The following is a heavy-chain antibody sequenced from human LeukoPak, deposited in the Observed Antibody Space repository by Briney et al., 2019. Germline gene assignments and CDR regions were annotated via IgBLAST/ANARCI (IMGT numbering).Heavy chain of an antibody. J-gene: IGHJ2*01. CDR3: AIQPWGSGNNWYFDL. CDR1: GYTFTAYY. D-gene: IGHD7-27*01. V-gene: IGHV1-2*02. Sequence: ASVRVSCKASGYTFTAYYIHWGRQAPGQGREWMGWISPNSGGTDYAQKFKGRVTMTRDTSISTTYVELSSLTSDDTAVYYCAIQPWGSGNNWYFDLWGRGTLVTVSS. CDR2: ISPNSGGT.